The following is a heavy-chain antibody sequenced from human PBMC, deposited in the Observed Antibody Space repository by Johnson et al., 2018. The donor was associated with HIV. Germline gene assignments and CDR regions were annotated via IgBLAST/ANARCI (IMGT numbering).Heavy chain of an antibody. V-gene: IGHV3-53*01. D-gene: IGHD2-15*01. CDR3: ARECPYCSGGSCLPAAFDI. CDR1: EFTVSSNY. CDR2: IYRGGST. J-gene: IGHJ3*02. Sequence: VQLVESGGGLIQPGGSLRLSCAASEFTVSSNYMSWVRQAPGKGLAWVSVIYRGGSTDYADSVKGRFTISRDNSKNAPYLQMNSLRAVDTAVYYCARECPYCSGGSCLPAAFDIWGQGTMVTVSS.